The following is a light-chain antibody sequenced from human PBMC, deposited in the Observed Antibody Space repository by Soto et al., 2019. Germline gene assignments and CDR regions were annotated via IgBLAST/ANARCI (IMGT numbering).Light chain of an antibody. Sequence: QSVLTQPPSLSGAPGQRVTISCTGSSSNIGAGYDVHWYQQLPGTAPKLLIYGNNNRPSGVPDRFSDSKSGTSASLAITGLQAEDEADYYCQSYDSSLSGWVFGGGTKLTVL. V-gene: IGLV1-40*01. CDR1: SSNIGAGYD. CDR2: GNN. CDR3: QSYDSSLSGWV. J-gene: IGLJ3*02.